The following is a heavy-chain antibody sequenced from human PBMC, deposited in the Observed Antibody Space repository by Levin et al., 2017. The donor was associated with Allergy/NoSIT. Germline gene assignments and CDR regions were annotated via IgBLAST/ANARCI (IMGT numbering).Heavy chain of an antibody. D-gene: IGHD3-16*01. CDR1: GDSISSSASF. J-gene: IGHJ4*02. Sequence: SETLSLTCSVSGDSISSSASFWGWIRQPPGKGLEWIATFSSPGNTFYSPSLKSRVDISFDTSKSQFSLTLRSVTAADTAVYFCARRGGSQALLGTTDYWGRGTLVTVSS. CDR2: FSSPGNT. CDR3: ARRGGSQALLGTTDY. V-gene: IGHV4-39*01.